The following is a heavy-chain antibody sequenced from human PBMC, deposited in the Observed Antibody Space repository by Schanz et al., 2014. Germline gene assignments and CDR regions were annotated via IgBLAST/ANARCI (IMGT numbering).Heavy chain of an antibody. CDR3: ARDERDLPRSLFVF. CDR1: GGSISSGVW. Sequence: QVQLQESGPGLVKPSGTLSLTCVVSGGSISSGVWWTWARQSPGKGLEWIGEIFHSGTTNYNPSLESRVTISVDKSKSQFSLTLNAVTAADTAVYYCARDERDLPRSLFVFWGQGTLVTVSS. V-gene: IGHV4-4*02. CDR2: IFHSGTT. D-gene: IGHD2-2*01. J-gene: IGHJ4*02.